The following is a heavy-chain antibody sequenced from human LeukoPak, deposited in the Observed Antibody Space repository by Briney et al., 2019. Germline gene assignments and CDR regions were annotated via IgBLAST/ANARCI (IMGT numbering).Heavy chain of an antibody. V-gene: IGHV3-9*01. D-gene: IGHD1-26*01. J-gene: IGHJ4*02. Sequence: GRSLRLSCAASGFTFDDYAMHWVRQAPGKGLEWVSGISWNSGSIGYADSVKGQFTISRDNAKNSLYLQMNSLRAEDTALYYCAKDVGATLSYFDYWGQGTLVTVSS. CDR3: AKDVGATLSYFDY. CDR1: GFTFDDYA. CDR2: ISWNSGSI.